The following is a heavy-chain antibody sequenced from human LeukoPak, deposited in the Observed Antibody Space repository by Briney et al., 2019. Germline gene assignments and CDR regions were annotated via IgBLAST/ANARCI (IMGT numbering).Heavy chain of an antibody. CDR1: GYTFTGYY. D-gene: IGHD6-13*01. CDR2: ITPNSGGT. J-gene: IGHJ1*01. Sequence: ASVKVSCKASGYTFTGYYMHWVRQAPGQGLEWMGWITPNSGGTNYAQKFQGRVTMTTDTSISTAYMELSRLRSDDTAVYYCARDSPTLFGSSWYDLYFQHWGQGTLVTVSS. V-gene: IGHV1-2*02. CDR3: ARDSPTLFGSSWYDLYFQH.